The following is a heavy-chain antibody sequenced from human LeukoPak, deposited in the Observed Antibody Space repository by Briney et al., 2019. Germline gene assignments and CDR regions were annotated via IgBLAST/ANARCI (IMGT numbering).Heavy chain of an antibody. CDR3: AREYH. CDR2: IKEDGTEK. V-gene: IGHV3-7*01. Sequence: GGSLRLSWAAAGFTFTRKWMSWVRQAPGEGLEWVANIKEDGTEKYYVDSVKGRFTISRDNAKNSLYLQMNNLRVEDTAVYYCAREYHWGQGTLVSVSS. J-gene: IGHJ5*02. CDR1: GFTFTRKW.